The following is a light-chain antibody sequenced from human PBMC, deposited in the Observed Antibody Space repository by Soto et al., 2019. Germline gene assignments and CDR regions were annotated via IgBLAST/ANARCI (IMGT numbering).Light chain of an antibody. Sequence: NFMLTQPHSVSESPGKTVTISCTRSSGSIASNYVQWYQQRPGSAPTTVIYEDNQRPSGVPDRFSGSIDSSSNSASLTISGQKTEDEADYYCQSYDSSNPDVVFGGGTKLPS. J-gene: IGLJ2*01. V-gene: IGLV6-57*04. CDR3: QSYDSSNPDVV. CDR1: SGSIASNY. CDR2: EDN.